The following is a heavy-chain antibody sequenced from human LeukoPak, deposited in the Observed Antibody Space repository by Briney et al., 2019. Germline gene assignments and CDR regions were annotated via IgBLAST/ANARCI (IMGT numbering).Heavy chain of an antibody. D-gene: IGHD1-26*01. Sequence: GGSLRLSCAASGFTFSDYYMSWIRQAPGKGLEWVSYISSSSTTIYYADSVKGRFTISRDNAKNSLYLQMNSLRAEDTAVYYCARRRDSGSLQHFDYWGQGTLVTVSS. CDR2: ISSSSTTI. V-gene: IGHV3-11*01. J-gene: IGHJ4*02. CDR3: ARRRDSGSLQHFDY. CDR1: GFTFSDYY.